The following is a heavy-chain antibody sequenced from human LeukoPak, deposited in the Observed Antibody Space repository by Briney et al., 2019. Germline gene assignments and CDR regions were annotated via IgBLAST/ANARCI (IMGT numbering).Heavy chain of an antibody. CDR3: ARHGGSYSSRSSFDP. CDR1: GDSISGFY. CDR2: IYYSGGT. V-gene: IGHV4-59*08. J-gene: IGHJ5*02. Sequence: SEALSLTCTVSGDSISGFYWSWIRQPPGKGLEWIAYIYYSGGTNYNPSLKSRVTISVDTSKNLFSLKLDSVTAADTAVYYCARHGGSYSSRSSFDPWGQGTLVTVSS. D-gene: IGHD1-26*01.